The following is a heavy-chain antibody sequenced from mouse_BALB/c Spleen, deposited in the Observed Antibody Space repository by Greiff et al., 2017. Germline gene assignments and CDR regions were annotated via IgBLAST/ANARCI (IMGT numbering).Heavy chain of an antibody. CDR1: GFTFSSYA. D-gene: IGHD2-1*01. Sequence: DVQLVESGGGLVKPGGSLKLSCAASGFTFSSYAMSWVRQTPEKRLEWVASISSGGSTYYPDSVKGRFTISRDNARNILYLQMSSLRSEDTAMYYCAYGNYFDYWGQGTTLTVSS. CDR2: ISSGGST. CDR3: AYGNYFDY. V-gene: IGHV5-6-5*01. J-gene: IGHJ2*01.